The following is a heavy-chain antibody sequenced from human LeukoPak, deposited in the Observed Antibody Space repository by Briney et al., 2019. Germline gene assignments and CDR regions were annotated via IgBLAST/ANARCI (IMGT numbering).Heavy chain of an antibody. CDR3: VRGRGSYGWFDP. CDR2: ISGDGTAR. J-gene: IGHJ5*02. Sequence: GGSLRLSCAASGFTSSSYWMHWVRQVPGKGLVWVSRISGDGTARNYADSVKGRFTIFRDDAKNTVDLQMNSLRGEDTAVYYCVRGRGSYGWFDPWGQGTLVTVSS. V-gene: IGHV3-74*01. D-gene: IGHD3-10*01. CDR1: GFTSSSYW.